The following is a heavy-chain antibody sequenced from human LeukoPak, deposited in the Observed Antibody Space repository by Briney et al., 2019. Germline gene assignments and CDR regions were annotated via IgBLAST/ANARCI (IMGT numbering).Heavy chain of an antibody. CDR2: ISHDGII. CDR3: ARDWVYKIDY. Sequence: GGSLRLSCETAGFTFSSYAMHWVRRTPGKGLVWVSRISHDGIISYADSVKGRFTISRDNAKNTLILQMNSLRVEDTAVYYCARDWVYKIDYWGRGTLVTVSS. D-gene: IGHD5-24*01. V-gene: IGHV3-74*01. J-gene: IGHJ4*02. CDR1: GFTFSSYA.